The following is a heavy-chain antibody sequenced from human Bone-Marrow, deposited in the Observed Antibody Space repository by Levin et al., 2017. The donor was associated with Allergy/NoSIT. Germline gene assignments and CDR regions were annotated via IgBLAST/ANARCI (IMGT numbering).Heavy chain of an antibody. V-gene: IGHV3-21*01. Sequence: ASVKVSCAASGFTFSSYSMNWVRQAPGKGLEWVSSISSSSSYIYYADSVKGRFTISRDNAKNSLYLQMNSLRAEDTAVYYCALSVAGTDYWGQGTLVTVSS. CDR1: GFTFSSYS. D-gene: IGHD6-19*01. CDR2: ISSSSSYI. CDR3: ALSVAGTDY. J-gene: IGHJ4*02.